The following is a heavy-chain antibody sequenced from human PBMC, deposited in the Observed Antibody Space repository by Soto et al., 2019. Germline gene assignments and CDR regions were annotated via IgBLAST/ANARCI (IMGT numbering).Heavy chain of an antibody. CDR2: INHSGST. Sequence: SETLSLTCAVYGGSFSGYYWSWIRQPPGKGLEWIGEINHSGSTNYNPSLKSRVTISVDTSKNQFSLKLSSVTAADTAVYYFARFGKTLIAVATIRGWYFDLWGRGTLVTVSS. CDR1: GGSFSGYY. V-gene: IGHV4-34*01. D-gene: IGHD5-12*01. J-gene: IGHJ2*01. CDR3: ARFGKTLIAVATIRGWYFDL.